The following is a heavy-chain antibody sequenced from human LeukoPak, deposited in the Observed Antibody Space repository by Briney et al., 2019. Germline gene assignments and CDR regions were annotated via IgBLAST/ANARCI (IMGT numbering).Heavy chain of an antibody. Sequence: SQTLSLTCAISGDSVSSNSAAWNWIRQSPSRGLEWLGRAYYVSMWYNDYGVSVKSRISINPDTSKYQFSLQLNSMTPEDTAVYYCARDFGLTGNGFDIWGQGTMVTVSS. CDR1: GDSVSSNSAA. V-gene: IGHV6-1*01. CDR3: ARDFGLTGNGFDI. J-gene: IGHJ3*02. D-gene: IGHD7-27*01. CDR2: AYYVSMWYN.